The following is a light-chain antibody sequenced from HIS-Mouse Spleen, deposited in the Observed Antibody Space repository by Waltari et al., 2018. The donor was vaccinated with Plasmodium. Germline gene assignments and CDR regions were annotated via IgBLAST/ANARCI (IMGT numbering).Light chain of an antibody. J-gene: IGKJ3*01. CDR1: QSVSSN. CDR2: GAS. V-gene: IGKV3-15*01. Sequence: EIVMTQSPATLSVYPGERATLSCRASQSVSSNLAWYQQKPGQAPRLLIYGASTRATGIPARFSGSGSGTEFTLTISSLQSEDFAVYYCQQYNNWSFTFGPGTKVDSK. CDR3: QQYNNWSFT.